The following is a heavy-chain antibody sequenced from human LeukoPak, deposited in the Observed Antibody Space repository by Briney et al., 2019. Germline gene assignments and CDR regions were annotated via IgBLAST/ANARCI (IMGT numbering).Heavy chain of an antibody. J-gene: IGHJ4*02. CDR3: ARHNLLGYSY. D-gene: IGHD1-1*01. V-gene: IGHV4-59*08. CDR1: GGSISNYY. CDR2: IYYSGST. Sequence: PSETLSLTCTVSGGSISNYYWSWIRQPPGKGLEWIGYIYYSGSTNYNPSLKSRVTISVDTSKNQFSLKLSSVTAADTAVYYCARHNLLGYSYWGQGTLVTVSS.